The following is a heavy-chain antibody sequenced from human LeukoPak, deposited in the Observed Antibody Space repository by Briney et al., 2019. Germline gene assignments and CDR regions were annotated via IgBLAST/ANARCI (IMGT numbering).Heavy chain of an antibody. Sequence: GESLKISCEGSGYSFNSYWIAWVRQMPGKGLEWMGIIYPGDSDTRYSPSFQGQVTISADKSISTAYLQWSSLKASDTAMYYCARHGMTTVSSYYYGMDVWGQGTTVTVSS. CDR1: GYSFNSYW. J-gene: IGHJ6*02. CDR2: IYPGDSDT. D-gene: IGHD4-11*01. CDR3: ARHGMTTVSSYYYGMDV. V-gene: IGHV5-51*01.